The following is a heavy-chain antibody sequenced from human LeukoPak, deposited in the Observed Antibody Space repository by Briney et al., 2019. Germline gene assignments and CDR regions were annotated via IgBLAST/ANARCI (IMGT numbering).Heavy chain of an antibody. CDR3: AKLLGSTWLDALIDY. Sequence: GGSLRLSCAASGFTFSSHAMSWVRQAPGKGLEWVSAISGSGGSTYYADSVKGRFTISRDNSKNTLYLQMNSLRAEDTAVYYCAKLLGSTWLDALIDYWGQGTLVTVSS. V-gene: IGHV3-23*01. J-gene: IGHJ4*02. CDR1: GFTFSSHA. CDR2: ISGSGGST. D-gene: IGHD6-19*01.